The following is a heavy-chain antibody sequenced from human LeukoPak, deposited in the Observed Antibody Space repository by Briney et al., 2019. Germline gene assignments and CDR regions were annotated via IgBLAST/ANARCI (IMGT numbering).Heavy chain of an antibody. V-gene: IGHV3-30*18. CDR2: ISYDGSNK. CDR3: AKAISSSWYRGIDY. CDR1: GFTFSSYG. J-gene: IGHJ4*02. Sequence: GRSLRLSCAASGFTFSSYGMHWVRQAPGKGLEWVAVISYDGSNKYYADSVKGRFTISRDNSKNTLYLQMNRLRAEDTAVYYCAKAISSSWYRGIDYWGQGTLVTVSS. D-gene: IGHD6-13*01.